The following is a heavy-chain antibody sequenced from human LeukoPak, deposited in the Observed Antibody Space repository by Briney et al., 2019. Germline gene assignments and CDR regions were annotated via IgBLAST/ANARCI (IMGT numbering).Heavy chain of an antibody. CDR2: TYYMSKWYN. CDR1: GDSVSSNSVT. V-gene: IGHV6-1*01. J-gene: IGHJ6*02. Sequence: SQTLSLTCAIPGDSVSSNSVTWDWIRQSPSRGLEWLGRTYYMSKWYNDYAVSVKSRITINPDTSKNQFSLQLNSVTPEDTAVYYCARTYHYAMDVWGQGTTVSVS. CDR3: ARTYHYAMDV.